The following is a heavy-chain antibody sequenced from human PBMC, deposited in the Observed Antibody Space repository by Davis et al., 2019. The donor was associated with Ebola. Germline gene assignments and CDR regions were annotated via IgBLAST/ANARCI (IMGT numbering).Heavy chain of an antibody. D-gene: IGHD1-1*01. CDR3: ARDFDSGSAA. V-gene: IGHV6-1*01. Sequence: MPSETLSLTCALSGASVSSNSAAWNWIRQSPSRGLEWLGRTYYRSKWYNDYAVSVKGRITINPDTSTNQFSLQLNSVTPEDTAVYYCARDFDSGSAAWGQGTLVTVSS. CDR2: TYYRSKWYN. CDR1: GASVSSNSAA. J-gene: IGHJ4*02.